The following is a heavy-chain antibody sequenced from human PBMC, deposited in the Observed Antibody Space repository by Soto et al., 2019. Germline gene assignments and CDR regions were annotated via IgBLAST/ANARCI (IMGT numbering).Heavy chain of an antibody. J-gene: IGHJ4*02. V-gene: IGHV4-59*01. CDR3: ARDLPPVDY. CDR1: GATIRNYY. CDR2: IYHSGGT. Sequence: PSETQSLTCTVSGATIRNYYWSWIRQPPGKALEWIGYIYHSGGTNYIPSLKSRVTISVDTSKNQFSLKLTSVTAADTAMYYCARDLPPVDYWGQGTLVTVSS.